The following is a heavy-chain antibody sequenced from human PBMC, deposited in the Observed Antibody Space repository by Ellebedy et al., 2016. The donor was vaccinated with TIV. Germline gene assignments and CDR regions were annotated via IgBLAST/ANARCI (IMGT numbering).Heavy chain of an antibody. D-gene: IGHD3-9*01. CDR2: INHSGST. J-gene: IGHJ5*02. CDR1: GGSFSGYY. V-gene: IGHV4-34*01. CDR3: ARVNVLRYFDWLLGDNWFDP. Sequence: GSLRLXXAVYGGSFSGYYWSWIRQPPGKGLEWIGEINHSGSTNYNPSLKSRVTISVDTSKNQFSLKLSSVTAADTAVYYCARVNVLRYFDWLLGDNWFDPWGQGTLVTVSS.